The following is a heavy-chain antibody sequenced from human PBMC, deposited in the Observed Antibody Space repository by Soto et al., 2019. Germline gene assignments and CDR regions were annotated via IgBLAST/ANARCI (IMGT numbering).Heavy chain of an antibody. CDR2: ISAYNGNT. V-gene: IGHV1-18*04. J-gene: IGHJ3*02. CDR1: GDTFTANY. D-gene: IGHD3-22*01. CDR3: ARVYDTLFDI. Sequence: GASVKVSCKASGDTFTANYIHWVRQAPGQGLEWMGWISAYNGNTNYAQKLQGRVTMTTDTSTSTAYMELRSLRSDDTAVYYCARVYDTLFDIWGQGTMVTVSS.